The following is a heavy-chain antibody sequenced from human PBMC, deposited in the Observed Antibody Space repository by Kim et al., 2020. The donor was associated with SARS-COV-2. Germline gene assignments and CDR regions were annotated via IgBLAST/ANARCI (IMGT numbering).Heavy chain of an antibody. CDR3: ARLIGADGGAFDI. V-gene: IGHV5-10-1*01. D-gene: IGHD2-21*01. Sequence: YSPSFQGHVTISADKSISTAYLQWSSLKASDTAMYYCARLIGADGGAFDIWGQGTMVTVSS. J-gene: IGHJ3*02.